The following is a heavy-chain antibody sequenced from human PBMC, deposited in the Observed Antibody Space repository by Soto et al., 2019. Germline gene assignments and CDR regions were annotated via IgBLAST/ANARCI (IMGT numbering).Heavy chain of an antibody. D-gene: IGHD2-15*01. CDR2: ISPYNGNT. V-gene: IGHV1-18*01. CDR3: ARAPVVVIAAAYFDS. Sequence: QVQLVQSGAEVKKHGASVKVSCKASDYAFTSYTITWVRQAPGQGLEWMGWISPYNGNTDYAQKLLGRVTMTTDTSTSTAYMELRSLRSDDTAVYYCARAPVVVIAAAYFDSWGQGTLVTVSS. J-gene: IGHJ4*02. CDR1: DYAFTSYT.